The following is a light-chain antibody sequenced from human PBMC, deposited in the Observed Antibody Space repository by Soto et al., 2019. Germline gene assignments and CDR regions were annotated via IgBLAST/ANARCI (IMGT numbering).Light chain of an antibody. CDR2: GAS. J-gene: IGKJ1*01. V-gene: IGKV3-20*01. CDR3: QQYAKAPLT. Sequence: EIVLTQSPDTLSLSPGARATLSCRASQSVSNNYLAWYQQKPGQAPRLVVYGASSRATGVPDRFSASGSGTDFTLTISRLEPEDFAVYYCQQYAKAPLTFGQGTKVDI. CDR1: QSVSNNY.